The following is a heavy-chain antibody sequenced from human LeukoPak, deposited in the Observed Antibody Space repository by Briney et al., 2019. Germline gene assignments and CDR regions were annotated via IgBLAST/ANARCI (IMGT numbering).Heavy chain of an antibody. D-gene: IGHD2-15*01. CDR3: ARLVGYCSGGSCYRPDAFDI. CDR1: GYSFTNYW. V-gene: IGHV5-51*01. CDR2: IYPGDSDT. Sequence: GESLKISCKGSGYSFTNYWIGWVRQMPGKGLEWMGIIYPGDSDTRYSPSFQGQVTISADKSIGTAYLQWSSLKASDTAMYYCARLVGYCSGGSCYRPDAFDIWGQGTMVTVSS. J-gene: IGHJ3*02.